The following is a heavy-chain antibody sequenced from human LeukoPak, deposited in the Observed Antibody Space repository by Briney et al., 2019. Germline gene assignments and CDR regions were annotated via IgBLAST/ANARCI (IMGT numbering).Heavy chain of an antibody. J-gene: IGHJ4*02. CDR2: IYTSGST. CDR1: GGSISSYY. Sequence: SETLSLTCTVSGGSISSYYWSWIRQPAGKGLEWIGRIYTSGSTNYNPSLKSRVTMSVDTSKNQFSLKLNSVTAADTAVYYCARSGSYHNNFDYWGQGTLVTVSS. D-gene: IGHD1-26*01. V-gene: IGHV4-4*07. CDR3: ARSGSYHNNFDY.